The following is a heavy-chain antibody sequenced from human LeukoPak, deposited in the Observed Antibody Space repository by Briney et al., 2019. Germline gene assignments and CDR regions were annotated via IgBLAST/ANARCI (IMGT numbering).Heavy chain of an antibody. Sequence: GGSLRLSCAASGFTFSSHAMHWVRQAPGKGLEWVAVISYDGSNKYYADSVKGRFTISRDNSRNTLYLQMNSLRAEDTAVYYCARDYGGNSGTGAFDIWGQGTMVTVSS. V-gene: IGHV3-30-3*01. D-gene: IGHD4-23*01. CDR3: ARDYGGNSGTGAFDI. CDR1: GFTFSSHA. CDR2: ISYDGSNK. J-gene: IGHJ3*02.